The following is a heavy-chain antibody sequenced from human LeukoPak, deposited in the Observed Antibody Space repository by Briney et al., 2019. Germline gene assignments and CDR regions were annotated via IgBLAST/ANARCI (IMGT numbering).Heavy chain of an antibody. V-gene: IGHV1-46*01. D-gene: IGHD1-26*01. CDR2: INPSGGST. J-gene: IGHJ4*02. Sequence: ASVTVSCTASGYTFTSYYMHWVRQAPGQGLEWMGIINPSGGSTSYAQKFQGRVTMTRDMSTSTVYMELSSLRSEDTAVYYCARDREGSPPLDYWGQGTLVTVSS. CDR3: ARDREGSPPLDY. CDR1: GYTFTSYY.